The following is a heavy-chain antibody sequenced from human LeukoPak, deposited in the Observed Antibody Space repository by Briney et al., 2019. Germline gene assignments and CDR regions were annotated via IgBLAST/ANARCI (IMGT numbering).Heavy chain of an antibody. CDR2: INSDGSST. CDR1: GFTFSSYW. V-gene: IGHV3-74*01. J-gene: IGHJ4*02. D-gene: IGHD2-2*01. Sequence: PGGSLRLSCAASGFTFSSYWMHWVRQAPGKGLVWVSRINSDGSSTSYADSVKGRFTISRDNAKNTLHLQMNSLRAEDTAVYYCSRSPVPAAIMDYWGQGTLVTVSS. CDR3: SRSPVPAAIMDY.